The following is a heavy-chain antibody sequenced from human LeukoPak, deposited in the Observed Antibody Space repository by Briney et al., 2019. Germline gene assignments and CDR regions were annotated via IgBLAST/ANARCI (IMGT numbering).Heavy chain of an antibody. Sequence: SQTLSLTCAISVYRVSSNSAAWNWIRQSPSRALEWLGRSYYRSKWYNDYAVSAKSRIIINPETSKIQVSLQLNSVTPEDTAVYYCAREESRPVAGTTRGFRKYFHHWGQGTLVTVSS. CDR1: VYRVSSNSAA. J-gene: IGHJ1*01. CDR3: AREESRPVAGTTRGFRKYFHH. D-gene: IGHD6-19*01. V-gene: IGHV6-1*01. CDR2: SYYRSKWYN.